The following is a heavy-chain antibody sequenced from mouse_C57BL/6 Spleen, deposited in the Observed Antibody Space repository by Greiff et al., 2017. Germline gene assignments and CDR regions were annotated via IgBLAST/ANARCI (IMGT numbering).Heavy chain of an antibody. CDR2: IDPSDSET. CDR1: GYTFTSYW. J-gene: IGHJ4*01. Sequence: QVQLQQPGAELVRPGSSVKLSCKASGYTFTSYWMHWVKQRPIQGLEWIGNIDPSDSETHYNQKFKDKATLTVDKSSSTAYMQLSSLTSEDSAVYYCARSSGNYYAMDYGGQGTSVTVSS. V-gene: IGHV1-52*01. CDR3: ARSSGNYYAMDY.